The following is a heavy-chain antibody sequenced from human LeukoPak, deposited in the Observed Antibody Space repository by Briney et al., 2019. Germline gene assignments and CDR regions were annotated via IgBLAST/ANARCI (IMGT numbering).Heavy chain of an antibody. CDR2: INPSGGST. V-gene: IGHV1-46*01. J-gene: IGHJ4*02. D-gene: IGHD6-13*01. CDR1: GYTFISYY. Sequence: ASVKVSCKASGYTFISYYIHWVRQAPGQGLEWMGIINPSGGSTTYAQKFQGRVTMTRDTSTSTVYMELSSLRSEGAAVYYCARTAGKRFDYWGQGTLVTVSS. CDR3: ARTAGKRFDY.